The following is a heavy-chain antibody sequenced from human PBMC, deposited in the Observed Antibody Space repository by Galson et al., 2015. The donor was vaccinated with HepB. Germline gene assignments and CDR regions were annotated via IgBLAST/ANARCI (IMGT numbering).Heavy chain of an antibody. CDR3: ARGFLRYFDWLLNY. V-gene: IGHV1-69*13. D-gene: IGHD3-9*01. Sequence: SVKVSCKASGGTFSSYAISWVRQAPGQGLEWMGGIIPIFGTANYAQKFQGRVTITADESTSTAYMELSSLRSEDTAVYYCARGFLRYFDWLLNYWGQGTLVTVSS. CDR1: GGTFSSYA. CDR2: IIPIFGTA. J-gene: IGHJ4*02.